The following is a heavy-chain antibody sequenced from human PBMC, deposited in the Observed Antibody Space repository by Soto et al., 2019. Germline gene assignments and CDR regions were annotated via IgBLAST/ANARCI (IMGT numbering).Heavy chain of an antibody. V-gene: IGHV4-31*03. D-gene: IGHD4-17*01. J-gene: IGHJ6*02. Sequence: PSETLSLTCTVSGGSISSGGYYWSWIRQHPGKGLEWIGYIYYSGSTYYNPSLKSRVTISVDTSKNQFSLKLSSVTAADTAVYYCARDRATTVTTSWYYGMDVWGQGTTVTVSS. CDR2: IYYSGST. CDR3: ARDRATTVTTSWYYGMDV. CDR1: GGSISSGGYY.